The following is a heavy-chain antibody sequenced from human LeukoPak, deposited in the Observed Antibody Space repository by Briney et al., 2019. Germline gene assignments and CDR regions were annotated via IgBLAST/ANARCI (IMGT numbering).Heavy chain of an antibody. CDR3: AREYS. CDR1: GFTFSDAW. V-gene: IGHV3-7*01. CDR2: IKEDGSEK. J-gene: IGHJ4*02. Sequence: GGSLRLSCAASGFTFSDAWMSWVRQAPGKGLEWVANIKEDGSEKYYVDSVKGRFTISRDNAKNSLHQQMNSLRSEDTAVYYCAREYSWGQGTLVTVSS.